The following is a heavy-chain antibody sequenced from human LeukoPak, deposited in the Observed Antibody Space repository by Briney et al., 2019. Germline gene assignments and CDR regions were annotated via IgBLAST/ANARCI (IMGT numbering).Heavy chain of an antibody. D-gene: IGHD6-19*01. V-gene: IGHV4-59*01. CDR2: IYYSGST. CDR3: ARESCNSGWYHNNWFDP. CDR1: GGSIRSYY. J-gene: IGHJ5*02. Sequence: SSETLSFTCNVSGGSIRSYYWSWIRQPPGKGLEWIGYIYYSGSTNYNPSLKSRVTISVDTSKNQFSLKLSSVTAADTAVYYCARESCNSGWYHNNWFDPWGQGTLVTVSS.